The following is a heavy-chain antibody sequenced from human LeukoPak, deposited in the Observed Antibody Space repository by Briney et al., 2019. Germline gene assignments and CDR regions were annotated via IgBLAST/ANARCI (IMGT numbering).Heavy chain of an antibody. J-gene: IGHJ4*02. CDR3: ARWGYSSGWYALDY. CDR2: IYYSGST. Sequence: SGTLSLTCTVSGGSISSYYWSWIRQPPGKGREWIGYIYYSGSTNYNPSLKSRVTISVDTSKNQFSLKLSSVTAADTAVYYCARWGYSSGWYALDYWGQGTLVTVSS. CDR1: GGSISSYY. V-gene: IGHV4-59*01. D-gene: IGHD6-19*01.